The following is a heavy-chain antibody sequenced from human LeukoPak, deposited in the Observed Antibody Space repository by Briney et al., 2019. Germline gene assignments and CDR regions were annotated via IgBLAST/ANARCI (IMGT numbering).Heavy chain of an antibody. D-gene: IGHD6-19*01. CDR1: GFAFSSYE. Sequence: PGGSQRLSCVASGFAFSSYEMNWVRQDPGKGLEWVAYISSSGSPIYYADSVKGRVTISRDNAKNSLYLQMNSLRADDTAVYYCARVGAGYSSGWPYYFDYWGQGTLVTVSS. CDR2: ISSSGSPI. CDR3: ARVGAGYSSGWPYYFDY. V-gene: IGHV3-48*03. J-gene: IGHJ4*02.